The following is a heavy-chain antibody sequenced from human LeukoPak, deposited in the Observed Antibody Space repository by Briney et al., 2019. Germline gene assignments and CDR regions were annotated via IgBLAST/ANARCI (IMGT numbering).Heavy chain of an antibody. V-gene: IGHV4-34*01. D-gene: IGHD3-22*01. J-gene: IGHJ5*02. Sequence: SETLSLTCAVYGGSFSGYYWSWLRQPPGKGLEWIGEINHSGSTNFNPSLKSRVTISVDTSKNQFSLKLSSVTAADTAVYYCASLSSGYYGNWFDPWGQGTLVTVSS. CDR2: INHSGST. CDR1: GGSFSGYY. CDR3: ASLSSGYYGNWFDP.